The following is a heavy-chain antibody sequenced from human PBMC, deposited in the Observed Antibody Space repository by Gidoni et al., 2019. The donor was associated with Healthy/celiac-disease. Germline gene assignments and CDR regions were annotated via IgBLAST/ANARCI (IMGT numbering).Heavy chain of an antibody. CDR2: IIPSFGNA. V-gene: IGHV1-69*01. J-gene: IGHJ5*02. CDR3: ARGGDGERYCTNGVCSNNWFDP. CDR1: GGTFSSYA. D-gene: IGHD2-8*01. Sequence: QIQRVQSGAEVNKPGSSVKISCKAYGGTFSSYAISWVRQAPGQGLAWIGGIIPSFGNAKYATKFQGRVTITADESQSTAYMELSSLRSEDPAVYYCARGGDGERYCTNGVCSNNWFDPWGQGTLVTVSS.